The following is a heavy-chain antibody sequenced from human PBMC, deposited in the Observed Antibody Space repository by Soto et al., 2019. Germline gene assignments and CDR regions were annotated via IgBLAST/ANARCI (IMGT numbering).Heavy chain of an antibody. Sequence: QVQLVESGGGVVQPGRSLRLSCAASGFTFSRYAVHWVRQAPGKGLVWVAVISYDGSNRYYADSVKGRFTISRDNSKNTLYLQMNSLRAEDTAVYYCARVLGTYSRVGTFDYWGQGTLVTVSS. CDR2: ISYDGSNR. D-gene: IGHD1-26*01. CDR3: ARVLGTYSRVGTFDY. J-gene: IGHJ4*02. CDR1: GFTFSRYA. V-gene: IGHV3-30-3*01.